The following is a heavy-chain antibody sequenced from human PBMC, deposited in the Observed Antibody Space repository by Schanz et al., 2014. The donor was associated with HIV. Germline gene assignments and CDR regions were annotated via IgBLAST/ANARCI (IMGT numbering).Heavy chain of an antibody. J-gene: IGHJ4*02. Sequence: QVQLVQSGAEVKTPGASVKVSCKSSGYTFSDYYMHWLRQAPGQGLEWMGWINTRTGDTIYAERLQGRVTLTRDTSINTAYMTLSRLGSDDTAVYFCAKGLQKFDWRSPFDYWGQGTLLTVSS. D-gene: IGHD3-9*01. CDR1: GYTFSDYY. CDR2: INTRTGDT. CDR3: AKGLQKFDWRSPFDY. V-gene: IGHV1-2*02.